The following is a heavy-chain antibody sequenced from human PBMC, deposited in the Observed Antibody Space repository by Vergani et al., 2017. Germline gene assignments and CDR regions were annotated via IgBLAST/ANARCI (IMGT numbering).Heavy chain of an antibody. Sequence: QVQLVQSGAEVKKPGSSVKVSCKASGGTFSSYAISWVRQAPGQGLEWMGGIIPIFGTANYAQKFQGRVTITADESTSIAYMELSSLRSEDTAVYYCASRYCSSTSCYTDDFDYWGQGTLVTVSS. V-gene: IGHV1-69*01. D-gene: IGHD2-2*02. CDR2: IIPIFGTA. CDR1: GGTFSSYA. CDR3: ASRYCSSTSCYTDDFDY. J-gene: IGHJ4*02.